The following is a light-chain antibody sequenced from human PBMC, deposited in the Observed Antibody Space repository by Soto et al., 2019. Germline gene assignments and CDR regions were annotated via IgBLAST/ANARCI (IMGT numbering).Light chain of an antibody. J-gene: IGLJ1*01. Sequence: SYELTQSPSVSVAPGQTASISCGGNNIGSRSVHWYQQKPGQAPVLVVYDDRDRPSGIPERFAGSNSGNTATLTISRVEAGDEADYYCQVWDSTSDHYVFGTGTKVTVL. CDR3: QVWDSTSDHYV. CDR2: DDR. CDR1: NIGSRS. V-gene: IGLV3-21*02.